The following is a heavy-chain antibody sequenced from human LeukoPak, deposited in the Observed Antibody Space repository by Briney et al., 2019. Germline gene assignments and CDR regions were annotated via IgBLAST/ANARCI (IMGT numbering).Heavy chain of an antibody. D-gene: IGHD3-3*01. CDR3: DRLYYDCCSGYRYYFDY. CDR2: IIPIFGTA. Sequence: SSVKVSCKASGGTFSNYAISWVRQAPGQGREGMGGIIPIFGTANYAQKFQVRGTITADEYTSTAYVELRSLRFEHVAVYYCDRLYYDCCSGYRYYFDYWGQGTLFTVSS. V-gene: IGHV1-69*13. J-gene: IGHJ4*02. CDR1: GGTFSNYA.